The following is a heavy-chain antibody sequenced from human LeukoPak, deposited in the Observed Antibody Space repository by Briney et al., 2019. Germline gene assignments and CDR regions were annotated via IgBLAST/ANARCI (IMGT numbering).Heavy chain of an antibody. D-gene: IGHD4-17*01. CDR3: AKTLYGDYVAYYFDY. CDR2: ISGSGGST. Sequence: PGGPLRLSCAASGFTFSSYAMSWVRQAPGKGLEWVSAISGSGGSTYYADSVKGRFTISRDNSKNTLYLQMNSLRAEDTAVYYCAKTLYGDYVAYYFDYWGQGTLVTVSS. J-gene: IGHJ4*02. CDR1: GFTFSSYA. V-gene: IGHV3-23*01.